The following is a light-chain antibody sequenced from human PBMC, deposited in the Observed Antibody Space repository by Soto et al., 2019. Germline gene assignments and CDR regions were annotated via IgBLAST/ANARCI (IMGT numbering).Light chain of an antibody. CDR1: QSVSSSY. CDR3: QQYASSRT. V-gene: IGKV3-20*01. J-gene: IGKJ1*01. CDR2: AAS. Sequence: EIVLTQSPGTLSLSPGERATLSCRASQSVSSSYLAWYQQKPGQAPRLLIYAASSRATGIPDRFSGSGSGTDFTLTISGLEPEDFAVYYCQQYASSRTFGQGTKVDIK.